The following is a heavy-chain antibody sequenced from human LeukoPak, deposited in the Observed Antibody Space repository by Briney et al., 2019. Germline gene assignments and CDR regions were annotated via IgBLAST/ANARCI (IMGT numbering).Heavy chain of an antibody. CDR3: AISQGSYYDTSGYLGGDY. V-gene: IGHV1-18*01. CDR2: ISAYSGNT. Sequence: ASVKVSCKASGYTFTNYGIFWVRQAPGQGLEWMGWISAYSGNTNYAQKLQGRVTMTTEASTSTAYMELESLRSDDTAVYYCAISQGSYYDTSGYLGGDYWGQGTLVTVSS. CDR1: GYTFTNYG. J-gene: IGHJ4*02. D-gene: IGHD3-22*01.